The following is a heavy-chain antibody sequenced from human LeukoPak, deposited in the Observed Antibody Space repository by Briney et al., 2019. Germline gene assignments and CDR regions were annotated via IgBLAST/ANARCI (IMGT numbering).Heavy chain of an antibody. Sequence: ASVKVSCKASGYTFTSYGISWVRQAPGQGLEWMGWISAYNGNTNYAQKPQGRVTMTTDTSTSTAYMELRSLRSDDTAVYYCARPASGYSPALGLDYWGQGTLVTVSS. CDR3: ARPASGYSPALGLDY. J-gene: IGHJ4*02. CDR2: ISAYNGNT. V-gene: IGHV1-18*04. CDR1: GYTFTSYG. D-gene: IGHD5-18*01.